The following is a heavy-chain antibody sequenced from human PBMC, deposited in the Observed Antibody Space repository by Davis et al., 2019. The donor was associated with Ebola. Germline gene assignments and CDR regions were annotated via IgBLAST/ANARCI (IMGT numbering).Heavy chain of an antibody. V-gene: IGHV1-18*01. D-gene: IGHD6-13*01. CDR3: ARGSWQQLTWFDP. CDR2: INPNSGGT. J-gene: IGHJ5*02. Sequence: AASVKVSCKASGYTFTSYGISWVRQAPGQGLEWMGWINPNSGGTNYAQKFQGRVTMTRDTSTSTVYMELSSLRSEDTAVYYRARGSWQQLTWFDPWGQGTLVTVSS. CDR1: GYTFTSYG.